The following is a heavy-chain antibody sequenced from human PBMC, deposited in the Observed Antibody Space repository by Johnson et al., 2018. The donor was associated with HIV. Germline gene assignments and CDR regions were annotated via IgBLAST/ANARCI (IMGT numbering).Heavy chain of an antibody. D-gene: IGHD3-10*01. CDR1: GFTFSDYY. J-gene: IGHJ3*02. V-gene: IGHV3-11*01. CDR2: ISSSGSTI. Sequence: QVQLVESGGGLVKPGGSLRLSCAASGFTFSDYYMSWIRQAPGKGLEWVSYISSSGSTIYYADSVKGRFTISRDNAKNSLYLQVNSLRTEDSAVYYCARIGEFSGSEYIDDAFDIWGQGTRVTVSS. CDR3: ARIGEFSGSEYIDDAFDI.